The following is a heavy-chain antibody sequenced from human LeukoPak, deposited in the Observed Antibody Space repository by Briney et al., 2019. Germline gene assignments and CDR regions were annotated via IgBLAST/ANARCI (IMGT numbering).Heavy chain of an antibody. V-gene: IGHV3-23*01. CDR1: GFTFSSHG. J-gene: IGHJ4*02. D-gene: IGHD6-6*01. CDR2: ISGSGGST. CDR3: AKDRVRVQQLVPYFDY. Sequence: GGSLRLSCAASGFTFSSHGMSWVRQAPGKGLEWVAAISGSGGSTYYADSVKGRFTISRDNAQNTLYLQMNSLRAEDTAVYYCAKDRVRVQQLVPYFDYWGEGTLVTVSS.